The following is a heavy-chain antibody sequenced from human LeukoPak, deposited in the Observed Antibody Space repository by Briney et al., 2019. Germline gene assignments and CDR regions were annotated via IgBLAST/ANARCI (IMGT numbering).Heavy chain of an antibody. CDR2: ISGSGSST. CDR3: AKYDYLWSNFDY. Sequence: PGGSLRLSCAASGFTFRSYAMSWVRQAPGKGLEWLSSISGSGSSTYYADSVKGRFTISRDNSKNMLYLQMISLRADDTAVYYCAKYDYLWSNFDYWGQGTLVTVSS. V-gene: IGHV3-23*01. CDR1: GFTFRSYA. J-gene: IGHJ4*02. D-gene: IGHD5-12*01.